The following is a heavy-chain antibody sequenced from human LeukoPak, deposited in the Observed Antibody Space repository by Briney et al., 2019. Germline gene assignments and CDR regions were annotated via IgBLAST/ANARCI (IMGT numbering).Heavy chain of an antibody. J-gene: IGHJ4*02. CDR2: ISYDGSNK. D-gene: IGHD3-10*01. CDR3: ARDRAIHSMGPRYYYGSGVFDY. CDR1: GFTFSSYA. V-gene: IGHV3-30-3*01. Sequence: SGGSLRLSCAASGFTFSSYAMHWVRQAPGKGLEWVAVISYDGSNKYYADSVRGRFTISRDNSKNSLYLQMNSLRAEDTAVYYCARDRAIHSMGPRYYYGSGVFDYWGQGTLVTVSS.